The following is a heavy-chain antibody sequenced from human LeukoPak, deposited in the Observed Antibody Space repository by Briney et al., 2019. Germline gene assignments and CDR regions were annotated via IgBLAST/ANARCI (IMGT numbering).Heavy chain of an antibody. Sequence: GGSLRLSCATSGFTFSSYAMSWVRQAPGKGLEWVSGIGASAGSTYYADSVKGRFTISRDNSKNTLYLQVNSLRTEDAAVYYCAKEEGYDILTGLDYWGQGTLVTVSS. CDR3: AKEEGYDILTGLDY. J-gene: IGHJ4*02. V-gene: IGHV3-23*01. D-gene: IGHD3-9*01. CDR2: IGASAGST. CDR1: GFTFSSYA.